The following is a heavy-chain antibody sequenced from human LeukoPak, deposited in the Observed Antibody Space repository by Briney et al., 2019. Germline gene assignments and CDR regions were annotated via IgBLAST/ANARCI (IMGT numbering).Heavy chain of an antibody. CDR1: GGSFSGYY. J-gene: IGHJ4*02. D-gene: IGHD4-23*01. Sequence: SETLSLTCAVYGGSFSGYYWSWIRQPPGKGLEWIGEINHSGSTNYNPSLKSRVTISVDTSKNQFSLKLSSVAAADTAVYYCARELGNSREDYWGQGTLVTVSS. V-gene: IGHV4-34*01. CDR3: ARELGNSREDY. CDR2: INHSGST.